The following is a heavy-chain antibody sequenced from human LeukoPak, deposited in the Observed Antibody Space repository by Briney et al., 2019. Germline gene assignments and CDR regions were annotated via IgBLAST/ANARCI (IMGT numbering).Heavy chain of an antibody. V-gene: IGHV4-4*09. J-gene: IGHJ4*02. CDR1: GGSISNDH. CDR3: ARSSVTTEHFDY. CDR2: IYHTGIT. Sequence: SESLSLTCTVSGGSISNDHWNWIRQSPGKGLEWIGYIYHTGITNYNPSLRGRVTISEDTSKNQFSLKVTSVAAADTAVYYCARSSVTTEHFDYWGQGTLVTVSS. D-gene: IGHD4-17*01.